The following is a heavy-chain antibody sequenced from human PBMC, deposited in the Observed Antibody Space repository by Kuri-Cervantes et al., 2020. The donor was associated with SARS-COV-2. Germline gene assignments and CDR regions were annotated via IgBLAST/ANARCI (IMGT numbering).Heavy chain of an antibody. V-gene: IGHV3-30-3*01. CDR2: ISNDGVNK. Sequence: GGSLRLSCAASGFTLEKYVMHWVRQAPGKGLEWVAVISNDGVNKNYADSVKGRFTISRDNSKNTLFLQMNSLRAEDTAVYYCARARHVMDPWGQGTLVTVSS. D-gene: IGHD2-21*01. J-gene: IGHJ5*02. CDR3: ARARHVMDP. CDR1: GFTLEKYV.